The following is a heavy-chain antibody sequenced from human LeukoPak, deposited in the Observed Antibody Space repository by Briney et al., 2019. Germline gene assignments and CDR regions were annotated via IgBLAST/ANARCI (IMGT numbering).Heavy chain of an antibody. CDR2: INPNSGGT. J-gene: IGHJ4*02. Sequence: GASVKVSCKASGYTFTGYYMHWVRQAPGQGLEWMGWINPNSGGTNYAQRFQGRVTMTRDTSISTAYMELSRLRSDDTAVYYCARVGDYGGNSGFDYWGQGTLVTVSS. CDR1: GYTFTGYY. V-gene: IGHV1-2*02. CDR3: ARVGDYGGNSGFDY. D-gene: IGHD4-23*01.